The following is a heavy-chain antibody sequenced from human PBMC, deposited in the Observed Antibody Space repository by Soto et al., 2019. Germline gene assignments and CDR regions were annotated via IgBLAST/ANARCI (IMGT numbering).Heavy chain of an antibody. D-gene: IGHD3-10*01. CDR2: MNPNSGNT. V-gene: IGHV1-8*01. CDR1: GYTFTSYD. J-gene: IGHJ5*02. CDR3: AREGLNYYGSGSYYLPQYNWFDP. Sequence: ASVKVSCKASGYTFTSYDINWVRQATGQGLEWMGWMNPNSGNTGYAQKFQGRVTMTRNTSISTAYMELSSLRSEDTAVYYCAREGLNYYGSGSYYLPQYNWFDPWGQGTLVTLSS.